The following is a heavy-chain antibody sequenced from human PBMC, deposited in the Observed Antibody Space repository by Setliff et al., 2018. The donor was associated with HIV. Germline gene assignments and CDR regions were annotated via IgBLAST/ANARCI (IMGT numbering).Heavy chain of an antibody. Sequence: SETLSLTCTVSGGSASNSRYYWAWIRQPPGKGLEYIGSIYYNEKTYYSPSLKSRVTISVDTSKNQFSLKLTSVTAADTAVYYCVTPSSWSSRLNFWGPGMLVTVSS. D-gene: IGHD2-2*01. CDR3: VTPSSWSSRLNF. J-gene: IGHJ4*02. V-gene: IGHV4-39*07. CDR2: IYYNEKT. CDR1: GGSASNSRYY.